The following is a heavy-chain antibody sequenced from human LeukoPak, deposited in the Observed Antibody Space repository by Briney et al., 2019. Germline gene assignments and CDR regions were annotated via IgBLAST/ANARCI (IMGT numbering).Heavy chain of an antibody. CDR1: GYSISSGYY. J-gene: IGHJ3*02. V-gene: IGHV4-38-2*02. CDR3: ARGVPAATTQHDAFDI. D-gene: IGHD2-2*01. CDR2: IYHSWST. Sequence: SSETLSLMCTVSGYSISSGYYWGWIRQPPGKGLELIGSIYHSWSTYYNPPVKSRVTISVDTSKNQISLKLSSVTAADTAVYYCARGVPAATTQHDAFDISGKGTMVTVSS.